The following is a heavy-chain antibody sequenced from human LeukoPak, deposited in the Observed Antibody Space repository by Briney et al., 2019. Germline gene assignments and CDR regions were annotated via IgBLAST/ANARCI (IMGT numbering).Heavy chain of an antibody. CDR2: ISAYNGNT. CDR3: ARGFSPVVPAAIDLDY. J-gene: IGHJ4*02. D-gene: IGHD2-2*01. CDR1: GYTFTSYG. Sequence: GASVKVSCKASGYTFTSYGISWVRQAPGQGLEWMGWISAYNGNTNYAQKLQGRVTMTTDTSTSTAYMELRSLRSDDTAVYYCARGFSPVVPAAIDLDYWGRGTLVTVSS. V-gene: IGHV1-18*01.